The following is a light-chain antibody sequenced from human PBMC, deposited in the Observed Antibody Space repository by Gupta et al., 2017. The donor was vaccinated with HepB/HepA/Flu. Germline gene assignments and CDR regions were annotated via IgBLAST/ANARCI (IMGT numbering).Light chain of an antibody. Sequence: QSALPQPASVSGSPGQAITISCTGTSSDVGGYNYVSWYQQHPGKAPKLMMYDVSNRPSGVSNRFSGSKSGNTASLTISGLQAEDEAEYYCSSYTSRSIPVVFGGGTKLTVL. CDR1: SSDVGGYNY. CDR2: DVS. J-gene: IGLJ2*01. CDR3: SSYTSRSIPVV. V-gene: IGLV2-14*01.